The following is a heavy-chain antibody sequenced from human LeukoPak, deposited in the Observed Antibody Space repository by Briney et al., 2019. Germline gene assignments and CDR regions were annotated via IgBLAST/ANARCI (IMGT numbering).Heavy chain of an antibody. CDR2: ISSSSSYI. Sequence: GGSLRLSWAASGFTFSSYSTNWVRQAPGKVLEWVSSISSSSSYIYYADSVKGRFPISRDNAKNSLYLQMNSLRAEDTAVYYCARDYSSPGNFDYWGQGTLVTVSS. V-gene: IGHV3-21*01. D-gene: IGHD6-13*01. CDR3: ARDYSSPGNFDY. J-gene: IGHJ4*02. CDR1: GFTFSSYS.